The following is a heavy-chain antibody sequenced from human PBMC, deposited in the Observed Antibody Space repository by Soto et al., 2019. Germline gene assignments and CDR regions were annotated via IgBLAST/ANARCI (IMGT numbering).Heavy chain of an antibody. Sequence: XTLSLACTVPSASISSSYSSWILRPPGKGLEWIGYIYYSGSTNYNPSLKSRVTISVDTSKNQFSLKLSSVTAGDTAVYYCARGRWENYIARFFDYWGQGTLVTVSS. V-gene: IGHV4-59*01. D-gene: IGHD1-26*01. CDR2: IYYSGST. CDR3: ARGRWENYIARFFDY. J-gene: IGHJ4*02. CDR1: SASISSSY.